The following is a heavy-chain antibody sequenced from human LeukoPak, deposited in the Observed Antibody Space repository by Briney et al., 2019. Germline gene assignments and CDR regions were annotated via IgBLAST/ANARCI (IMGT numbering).Heavy chain of an antibody. J-gene: IGHJ4*02. D-gene: IGHD2-15*01. CDR3: ATPVNPYCSGGSCYSPFDY. CDR2: FDPEDGET. CDR1: GYTLTELS. V-gene: IGHV1-24*01. Sequence: GASVKVSCKVSGYTLTELSMHWVRQAPGKGLLWMGGFDPEDGETIYAQKFQGRVTMTEDTSTDTAYMELSSLRSEDTAVYYCATPVNPYCSGGSCYSPFDYWGQGTLVTVSS.